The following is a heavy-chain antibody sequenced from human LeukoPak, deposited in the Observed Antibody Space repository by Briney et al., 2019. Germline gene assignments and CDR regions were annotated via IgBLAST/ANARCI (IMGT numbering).Heavy chain of an antibody. CDR2: INHSGST. D-gene: IGHD1-26*01. J-gene: IGHJ4*02. CDR1: GGSSSGYY. V-gene: IGHV4-34*01. Sequence: PSETLSLTCAVYGGSSSGYYWSWIRQPPGKGLEWIGEINHSGSTNYNPSLKSRVTISVDTSKNQFSLKLSSVTAADTAVYYCARVMGAKAVDYWGQGTLVTVSS. CDR3: ARVMGAKAVDY.